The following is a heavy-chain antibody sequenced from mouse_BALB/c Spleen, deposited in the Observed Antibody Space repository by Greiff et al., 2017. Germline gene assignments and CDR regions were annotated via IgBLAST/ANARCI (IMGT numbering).Heavy chain of an antibody. D-gene: IGHD2-3*01. CDR2: INPSSGYT. CDR3: ARDGYYGYYYAMDD. J-gene: IGHJ4*01. V-gene: IGHV1-4*02. Sequence: QVQLQQSAAELARPGASVKMSCKASGYTFTSYTMHWVKQRPGQGLEWIGYINPSSGYTEYNQKFKDKTTLTADKSSSTAYMQLSSLTSEDSAVYYCARDGYYGYYYAMDDWGQGTSVTGSS. CDR1: GYTFTSYT.